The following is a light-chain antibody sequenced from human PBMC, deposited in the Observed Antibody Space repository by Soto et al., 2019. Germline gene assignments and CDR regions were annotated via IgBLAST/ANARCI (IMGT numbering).Light chain of an antibody. J-gene: IGLJ3*02. CDR2: KNN. V-gene: IGLV6-57*02. CDR1: SGSIASNY. CDR3: QSYDSTSQV. Sequence: NFMLTQPHSVSESPGKTVTISCTGSSGSIASNYVQWFQQRPGSAPTTMISKNNQRPSGVPDRFSGSIDSSSNSASLTISGLKTEVEADYYCQSYDSTSQVFGGGTKLTVL.